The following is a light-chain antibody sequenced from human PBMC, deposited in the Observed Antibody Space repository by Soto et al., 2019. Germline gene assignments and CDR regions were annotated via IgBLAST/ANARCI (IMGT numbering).Light chain of an antibody. CDR1: QSLSINS. CDR2: GAS. V-gene: IGKV3-15*01. J-gene: IGKJ1*01. CDR3: QQYNSWPPDGT. Sequence: IVLTHSPGTLSLSPGERATLSCRASQSLSINSLAWYQQRPGQAPRLLIYGASTRATGISGRFSGSGSGTEFTLSISSLQSEDFAVYYCQQYNSWPPDGTFGQGTKVDIK.